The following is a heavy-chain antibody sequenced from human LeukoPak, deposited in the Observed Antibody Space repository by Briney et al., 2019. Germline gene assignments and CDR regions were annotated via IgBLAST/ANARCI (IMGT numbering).Heavy chain of an antibody. V-gene: IGHV1-69*01. CDR2: IIPIFGTA. D-gene: IGHD2-2*01. CDR3: ARSRSICTSTSCYFDY. CDR1: GGTFSSYA. Sequence: SVKVSCKASGGTFSSYAISWVRQAPGQGLEWMGGIIPIFGTANYAQKFQGRVTITADESTSTAYMELSSLRSEDTAVYYCARSRSICTSTSCYFDYWGQGTLVTVSS. J-gene: IGHJ4*02.